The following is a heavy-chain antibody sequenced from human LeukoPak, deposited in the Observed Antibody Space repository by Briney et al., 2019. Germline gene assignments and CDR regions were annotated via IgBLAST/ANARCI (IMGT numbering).Heavy chain of an antibody. D-gene: IGHD2-15*01. V-gene: IGHV3-53*01. CDR2: IYSGGST. J-gene: IGHJ6*02. CDR1: GFTVSSNY. Sequence: GGSLRLSCAASGFTVSSNYMSWVRLAPGKGLEWVSVIYSGGSTYYADSVKGRFTISRDNSKNTLFLQMNSLRAEDTAVYYCAKEGSHVGYSYYGMDVWGQGTTVTVSS. CDR3: AKEGSHVGYSYYGMDV.